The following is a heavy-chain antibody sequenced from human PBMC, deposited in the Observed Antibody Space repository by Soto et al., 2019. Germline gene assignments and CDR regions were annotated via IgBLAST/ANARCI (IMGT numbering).Heavy chain of an antibody. CDR2: IYYSGST. D-gene: IGHD3-10*01. J-gene: IGHJ5*02. CDR3: ARGFFGWFDP. V-gene: IGHV4-30-4*08. Sequence: SETLSLTCTVSGGSISSGGYYWSWIRQPPGKGLEWIGHIYYSGSTYYNSSLKSRITISVDTSKKQFSLKLSSVTAADTAVYYCARGFFGWFDPWGQGTLVTVSS. CDR1: GGSISSGGYY.